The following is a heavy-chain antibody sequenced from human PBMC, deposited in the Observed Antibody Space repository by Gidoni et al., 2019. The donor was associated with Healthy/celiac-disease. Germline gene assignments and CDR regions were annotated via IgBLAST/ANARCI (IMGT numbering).Heavy chain of an antibody. J-gene: IGHJ4*02. CDR3: ARDGDSRYEATYGDYYNPNDY. CDR2: ISAYNGNT. CDR1: GYSFTSYG. D-gene: IGHD4-17*01. Sequence: QVQLVQSGAEVKKPGASVKVACKASGYSFTSYGISWVRQAPGQGLEWMGWISAYNGNTNYAQKLQGRVTMTTDTSTSTAYMELMSLRSDDTAVYYFARDGDSRYEATYGDYYNPNDYWGQGTLVTVSS. V-gene: IGHV1-18*04.